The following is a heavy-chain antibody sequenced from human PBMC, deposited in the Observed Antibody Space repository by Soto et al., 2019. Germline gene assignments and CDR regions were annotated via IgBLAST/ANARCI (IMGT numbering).Heavy chain of an antibody. Sequence: GGSLRLSCAAAGLTFSSYAMSWVRQAPGKGLEWVSAISGSGGSTYYADSVKGRFTISRDNSKNTLYLQMNSLRAEDTAVYYCAKGGEQQAKWYSYSGMDVWGQGTXVTVS. D-gene: IGHD6-13*01. J-gene: IGHJ6*02. CDR1: GLTFSSYA. CDR3: AKGGEQQAKWYSYSGMDV. V-gene: IGHV3-23*01. CDR2: ISGSGGST.